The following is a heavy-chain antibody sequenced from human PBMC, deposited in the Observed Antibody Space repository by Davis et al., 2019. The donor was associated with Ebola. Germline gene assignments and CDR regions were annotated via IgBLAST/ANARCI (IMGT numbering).Heavy chain of an antibody. J-gene: IGHJ5*02. V-gene: IGHV3-66*01. D-gene: IGHD3-9*01. CDR1: GFTVSSNY. CDR2: IYSGGST. CDR3: ARVNAATGYSRFDL. Sequence: GESLKISCAASGFTVSSNYMSWVRQAPGKGLEWVSVIYSGGSTYYADSVKGRFTISRDNSKNTLYLQMNSLRTEDTALYYCARVNAATGYSRFDLWGQGTLVTVSS.